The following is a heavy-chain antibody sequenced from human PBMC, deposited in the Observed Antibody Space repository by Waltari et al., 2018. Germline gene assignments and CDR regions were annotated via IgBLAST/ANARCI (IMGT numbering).Heavy chain of an antibody. J-gene: IGHJ3*02. CDR1: GYSISSGYY. Sequence: VQLQESGPGLVKPSETLSLTCAVSGYSISSGYYWGWVRQAPGKGLEWVGRIKSKTDGGTTDYAAPVKGRFTISRDDSKNTLYLQMNSLKTEDTAVYYCTTLAYCGGDCYGDAFDIWGQGTMVTVSS. CDR2: IKSKTDGGTT. CDR3: TTLAYCGGDCYGDAFDI. V-gene: IGHV3-15*01. D-gene: IGHD2-21*01.